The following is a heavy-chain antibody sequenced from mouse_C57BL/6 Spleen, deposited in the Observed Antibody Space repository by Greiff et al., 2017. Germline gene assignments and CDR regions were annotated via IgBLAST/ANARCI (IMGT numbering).Heavy chain of an antibody. CDR2: ISSGSSTI. J-gene: IGHJ3*01. D-gene: IGHD1-1*01. CDR1: GFTFSDYG. V-gene: IGHV5-17*01. CDR3: ARPGDYGSSWGFAY. Sequence: EVMLVESGGGLVKPGGSLKLSCAASGFTFSDYGMHWVRQAPEKGLEWVAYISSGSSTIYYADTVKGRFTISRDNAKNTLFLQMTSLRSEDTAMYYCARPGDYGSSWGFAYWGQGTLVTVSA.